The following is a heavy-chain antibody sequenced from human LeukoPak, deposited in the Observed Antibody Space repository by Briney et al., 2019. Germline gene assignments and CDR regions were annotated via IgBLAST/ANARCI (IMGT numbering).Heavy chain of an antibody. V-gene: IGHV3-48*02. J-gene: IGHJ4*02. CDR1: GFTFRSNS. D-gene: IGHD2-2*01. CDR2: ISSSSSII. Sequence: GGALRLSCAASGFTFRSNSMNWVRQTPGKGVERVSYISSSSSIIYYAETVKGRFTISSDNAKNSLYLQMNRLRDEDTAVYYCARDLGYCGATSCGLGYWGQGTLVTVSS. CDR3: ARDLGYCGATSCGLGY.